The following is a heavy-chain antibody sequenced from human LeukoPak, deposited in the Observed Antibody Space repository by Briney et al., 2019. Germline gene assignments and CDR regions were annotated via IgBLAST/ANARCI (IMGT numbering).Heavy chain of an antibody. J-gene: IGHJ5*02. CDR3: AKDVRRCNGGCT. D-gene: IGHD2-15*01. CDR2: ISASGGDT. V-gene: IGHV3-23*01. Sequence: GSLRLSCAASGFSFSTYSFSWVRQAPGKGLEWVSGISASGGDTFYADSVKGRFTISRDNSKNTLSLQMNSLRVEDTAMYYCAKDVRRCNGGCTWGQGTLVTVSS. CDR1: GFSFSTYS.